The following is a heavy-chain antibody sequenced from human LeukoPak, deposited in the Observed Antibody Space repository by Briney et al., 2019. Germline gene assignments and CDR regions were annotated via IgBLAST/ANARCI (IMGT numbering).Heavy chain of an antibody. Sequence: ASVKVSCKASGYTFTGYYMHWVRQAPGQGLEWMGWINPNSGDANSAQKFQGRVTMTRDTSVSTAYMDLSSVTSDDTAVYFCAKSAGHCSNGICFTDYYMDVWGRGTTVTVSS. D-gene: IGHD2-8*01. J-gene: IGHJ6*03. CDR3: AKSAGHCSNGICFTDYYMDV. CDR2: INPNSGDA. CDR1: GYTFTGYY. V-gene: IGHV1-2*02.